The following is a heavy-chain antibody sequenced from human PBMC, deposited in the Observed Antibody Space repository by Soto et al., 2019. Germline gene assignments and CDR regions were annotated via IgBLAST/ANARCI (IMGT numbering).Heavy chain of an antibody. Sequence: GGSVRLSCAASGFTFGNHWMNWVRQAPGKGREWVANIKQDGSEKYYVDSVKGRFTISGDNAKNSLYLQMNRLRAEDTAVYYCARDVSKLFDYWGPGTLVTISS. V-gene: IGHV3-7*01. CDR3: ARDVSKLFDY. CDR2: IKQDGSEK. CDR1: GFTFGNHW. J-gene: IGHJ4*02. D-gene: IGHD2-8*01.